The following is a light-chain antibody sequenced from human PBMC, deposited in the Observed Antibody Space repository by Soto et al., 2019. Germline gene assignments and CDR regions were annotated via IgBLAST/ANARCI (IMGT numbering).Light chain of an antibody. CDR1: QSFSSN. Sequence: EIVMTQSPATLSVSPGERATLSCRASQSFSSNLAWYQQKPGQAPRLLIYGASTRATGVPARFSGSGSGTQFTLTLSSLQSEDFAVYDCQQFNNWPRTFGQGKRLEIK. CDR3: QQFNNWPRT. CDR2: GAS. J-gene: IGKJ5*01. V-gene: IGKV3-15*01.